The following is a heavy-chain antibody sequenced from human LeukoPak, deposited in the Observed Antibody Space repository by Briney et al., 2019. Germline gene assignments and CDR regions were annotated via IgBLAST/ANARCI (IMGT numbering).Heavy chain of an antibody. V-gene: IGHV3-11*01. CDR3: ASTRMFDH. CDR2: ISSNGSII. CDR1: GFTFSDYY. Sequence: GGSLRLSCGASGFTFSDYYMSWIRQAPGKGLEWVSYISSNGSIINYADSVKGRFTISRDNAKNSLYLQMDSLRVEDTAVYYCASTRMFDHWGQGTLVTVSS. J-gene: IGHJ4*02. D-gene: IGHD2-2*01.